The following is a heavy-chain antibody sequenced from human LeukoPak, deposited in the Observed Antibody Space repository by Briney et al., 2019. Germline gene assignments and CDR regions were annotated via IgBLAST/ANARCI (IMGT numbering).Heavy chain of an antibody. J-gene: IGHJ4*02. D-gene: IGHD6-19*01. CDR3: ARDPGIAVAGGFMVY. CDR2: ISAYNGNT. V-gene: IGHV1-18*01. Sequence: ASVKVSCKASGYTFTSYGISWLRRAPGQGLEWMGRISAYNGNTNYAQKLQGRVTMTTDTSTSTAYMELRSLRSDDTAVYYCARDPGIAVAGGFMVYWGQGTLVTVSS. CDR1: GYTFTSYG.